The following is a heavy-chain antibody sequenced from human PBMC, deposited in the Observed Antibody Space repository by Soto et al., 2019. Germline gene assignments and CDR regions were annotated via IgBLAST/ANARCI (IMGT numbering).Heavy chain of an antibody. CDR1: GFTFDDFA. J-gene: IGHJ4*02. Sequence: EVQLVESGGGLVQPGRSLRLSCAASGFTFDDFAMHWVRQAPGKGLEWVSGISWNSGSIGYADSVKGRFTISRDNAKNSLYLQMNSLRAEDTALYYCAKDISRATIFGVVVDYWGQGTLVTVSS. V-gene: IGHV3-9*01. CDR3: AKDISRATIFGVVVDY. CDR2: ISWNSGSI. D-gene: IGHD3-3*01.